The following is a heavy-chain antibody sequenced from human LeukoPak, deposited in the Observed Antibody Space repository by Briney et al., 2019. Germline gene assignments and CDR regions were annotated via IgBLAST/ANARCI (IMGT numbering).Heavy chain of an antibody. Sequence: PSETPSLTCAVYGGAFSGYYWSWIRQPPGKGLEWIGEINHSGSTNYNPPLKSRVTMSVDTSKNQFSLKLSSVTAADTAVYYCARGRQSIAARLDAFDIWGQGTMVTVSS. J-gene: IGHJ3*02. CDR1: GGAFSGYY. V-gene: IGHV4-34*01. CDR2: INHSGST. D-gene: IGHD6-6*01. CDR3: ARGRQSIAARLDAFDI.